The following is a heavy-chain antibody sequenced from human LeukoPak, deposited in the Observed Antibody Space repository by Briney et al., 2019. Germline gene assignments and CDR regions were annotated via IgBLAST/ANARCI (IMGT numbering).Heavy chain of an antibody. Sequence: ASVKVSCKASGYTFTGYYMHWVRQAPGQGLEWMGWINPNSGGTNYAQKFQGRVTMTRDTSISTAYMELSSLRSEDTAVYYCARDAAFGELFFDPWGQGTLVTVSS. CDR2: INPNSGGT. J-gene: IGHJ5*02. CDR3: ARDAAFGELFFDP. V-gene: IGHV1-2*02. D-gene: IGHD3-10*01. CDR1: GYTFTGYY.